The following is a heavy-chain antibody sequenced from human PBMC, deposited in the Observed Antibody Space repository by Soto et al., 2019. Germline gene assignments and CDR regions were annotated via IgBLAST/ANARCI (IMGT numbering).Heavy chain of an antibody. CDR2: IWYDGSNK. CDR3: ARDLGLGGGAGY. D-gene: IGHD2-21*01. J-gene: IGHJ4*02. CDR1: GFTFSSYG. Sequence: QVQLVESGGGVVQPGRSLRLSCAASGFTFSSYGMHWVRQAPGKGLEWVAVIWYDGSNKYYADSVKGRFTISRDKSKNTLYLQMNRLRAEDTAVYYCARDLGLGGGAGYWGQGTLVTVSS. V-gene: IGHV3-33*01.